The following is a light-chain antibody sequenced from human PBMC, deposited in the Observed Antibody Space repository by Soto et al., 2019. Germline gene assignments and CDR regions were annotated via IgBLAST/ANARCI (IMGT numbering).Light chain of an antibody. CDR3: QQSYSTPSLT. V-gene: IGKV1-39*01. J-gene: IGKJ4*01. CDR2: AAS. Sequence: DIQMTQSPSSLSSSVGDRVTITCRASQSIDKYLNWYQKKPGKGPNLLVYAASNLRTGVPSRFSGSGSGTDFTLTISSLLPEDFATYFCQQSYSTPSLTFGGGTKVDIK. CDR1: QSIDKY.